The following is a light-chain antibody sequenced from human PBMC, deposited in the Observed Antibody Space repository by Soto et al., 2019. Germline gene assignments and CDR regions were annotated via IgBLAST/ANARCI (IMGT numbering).Light chain of an antibody. J-gene: IGKJ4*01. V-gene: IGKV3-15*01. CDR2: GAS. CDR1: QSISNS. CDR3: HQYHDWPLT. Sequence: EIVMTQSPATLSVSPGERATVSCRASQSISNSLAWYQQKPGQAPRLLIHGASTRATGVPATFSGSGSGTEFTLTIDSLQSEEFAVDYGHQYHDWPLTFGGGTKVEIK.